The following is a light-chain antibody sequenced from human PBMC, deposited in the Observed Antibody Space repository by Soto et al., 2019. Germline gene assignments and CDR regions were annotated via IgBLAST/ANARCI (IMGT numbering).Light chain of an antibody. CDR3: QQYNSYWWT. CDR2: KAS. Sequence: DIQMTQSPSTLSASVGDRVTITCRASQSISTWLAWYQQKPGKAPKVLIYKASSLQSGVPLRFSGSGSRTEFTLTISSLQPDDFATYYCQQYNSYWWTFGQGTKVAIK. CDR1: QSISTW. V-gene: IGKV1-5*03. J-gene: IGKJ1*01.